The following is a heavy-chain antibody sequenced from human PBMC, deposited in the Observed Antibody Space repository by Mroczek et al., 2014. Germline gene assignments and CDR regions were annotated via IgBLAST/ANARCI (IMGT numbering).Heavy chain of an antibody. CDR3: ARDPGYYDSSGYYSRGFDY. CDR1: GGTFSSYT. J-gene: IGHJ4*02. V-gene: IGHV1-69*09. CDR2: IIPILGIA. Sequence: QVQLVESGAEVKKPGSSVKVSCKASGGTFSSYTISWVRQAPGQGLEWMGRIIPILGIANYAQKFQGRVTITADKSTSTAYMELSSLRSEDTAVYYCARDPGYYDSSGYYSRGFDYWGQGTLVTVSS. D-gene: IGHD3-22*01.